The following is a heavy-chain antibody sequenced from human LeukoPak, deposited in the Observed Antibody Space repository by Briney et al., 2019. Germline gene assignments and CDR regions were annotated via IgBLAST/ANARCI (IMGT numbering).Heavy chain of an antibody. J-gene: IGHJ4*02. CDR1: GFTFSNAW. CDR3: AKDRDYGRYQFDY. V-gene: IGHV3-15*07. CDR2: IKSKTDGGTT. Sequence: GGSLRLSCAASGFTFSNAWMNWVRQAPGKGLEWVGRIKSKTDGGTTDYAAPVKGRFTISRDDSKNTLYLQMNSLRAEDTAVYYCAKDRDYGRYQFDYWGQGTLVTVSS. D-gene: IGHD4/OR15-4a*01.